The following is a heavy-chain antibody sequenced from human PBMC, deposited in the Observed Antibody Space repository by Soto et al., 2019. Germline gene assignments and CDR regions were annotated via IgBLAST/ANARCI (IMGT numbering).Heavy chain of an antibody. V-gene: IGHV1-69*12. CDR3: XXXXXXXXXXXXXXXXXXXDX. CDR2: IIPILGTA. Sequence: QVQLVQSGAEVKKPGSSVKVSCKASGGTFSSYAISWVRQAPGQGLEWMGGIIPILGTANYAQKFQGRVTITADESTSTAYMXLSSLRSEXXXXXXXXXXXXXXXXXXXXXXXXXXDXWGRGTLVTVSS. CDR1: GGTFSSYA. J-gene: IGHJ2*01.